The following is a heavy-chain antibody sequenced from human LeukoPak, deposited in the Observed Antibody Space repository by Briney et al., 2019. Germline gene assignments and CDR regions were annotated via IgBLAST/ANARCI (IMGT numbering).Heavy chain of an antibody. CDR3: AKEVGYDSSGYLSY. Sequence: GRSLRLSCAASGFTFSSYGMHWVRQAPGKGLEWVAVIWYDGSNKYYADSVKGRFTISRDNSKNTLYLQRNSLRAEDTAVYYCAKEVGYDSSGYLSYWGQGTLVTVSS. D-gene: IGHD3-22*01. V-gene: IGHV3-33*06. CDR2: IWYDGSNK. J-gene: IGHJ4*02. CDR1: GFTFSSYG.